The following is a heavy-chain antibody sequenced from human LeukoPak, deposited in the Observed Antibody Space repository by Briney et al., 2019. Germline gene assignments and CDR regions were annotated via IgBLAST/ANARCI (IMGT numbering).Heavy chain of an antibody. Sequence: PGGSLRLSCAVSGFIVGSNYMSWVRQAPGKGLEWVSVIYSDGRTFYADSVKGRFSISRDTSKNTLYVQMNSLRAEDTAVYYCARGGANWFDPWGQGTLVTVSS. J-gene: IGHJ5*02. D-gene: IGHD4/OR15-4a*01. V-gene: IGHV3-66*01. CDR2: IYSDGRT. CDR3: ARGGANWFDP. CDR1: GFIVGSNY.